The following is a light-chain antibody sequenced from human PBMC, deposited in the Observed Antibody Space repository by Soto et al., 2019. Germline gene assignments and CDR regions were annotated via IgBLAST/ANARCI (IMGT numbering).Light chain of an antibody. CDR1: SNDVGTYNL. Sequence: QSVLTQPASVSGSPEQSITISCTGISNDVGTYNLVSWYQHHPGKAPKLIIYEASKRPSGVPNRFSGSKSGNTASLTISGLHAEDEADYYCCSYGRSVVFGGGTKLTVL. V-gene: IGLV2-23*01. CDR3: CSYGRSVV. J-gene: IGLJ2*01. CDR2: EAS.